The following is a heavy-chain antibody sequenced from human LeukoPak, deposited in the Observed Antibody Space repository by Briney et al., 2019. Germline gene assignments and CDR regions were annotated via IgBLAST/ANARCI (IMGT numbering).Heavy chain of an antibody. CDR1: GFTFSSYS. Sequence: GGSLRLSCAASGFTFSSYSMNWVRQAPGKGLEWVSSISSSSSYIYYADSVKGRFTISRDNAKNSLYLQMNSLRAEDTAVYYCARARDSGYDYKGDAFDIWGQGTMVTVSS. CDR3: ARARDSGYDYKGDAFDI. V-gene: IGHV3-21*01. D-gene: IGHD5-12*01. J-gene: IGHJ3*02. CDR2: ISSSSSYI.